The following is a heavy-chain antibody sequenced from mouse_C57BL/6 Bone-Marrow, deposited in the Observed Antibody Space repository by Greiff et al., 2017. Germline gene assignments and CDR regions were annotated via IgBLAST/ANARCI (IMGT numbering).Heavy chain of an antibody. CDR1: GYSFTGYF. J-gene: IGHJ4*01. CDR2: INPYNGDT. V-gene: IGHV1-20*01. CDR3: ARSLLLRSTRRAMDY. D-gene: IGHD1-1*01. Sequence: VQLQQPGPELVKPGDSVKISCKASGYSFTGYFMNWVMQSPGKSLEWIGRINPYNGDTFYNQKFKGKATLTVDKSSSTAHMELRSLTSEDSAVYYCARSLLLRSTRRAMDYWGQGTSVTVSS.